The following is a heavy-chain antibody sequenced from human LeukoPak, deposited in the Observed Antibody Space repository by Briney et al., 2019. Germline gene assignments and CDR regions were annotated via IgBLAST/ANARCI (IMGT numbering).Heavy chain of an antibody. CDR1: GVSTSNGIYY. V-gene: IGHV4-39*01. CDR3: ARHAEYNSGWYFYLDH. CDR2: VYYGGST. D-gene: IGHD6-19*01. J-gene: IGHJ4*02. Sequence: AETLSLTCAVSGVSTSNGIYYWGWVRQPPGKGLEWIGWVYYGGSTYYTPSVRSRVTMSVDTSKNQFSLRLSSVTAADTAVYYCARHAEYNSGWYFYLDHWGQGILVTVSS.